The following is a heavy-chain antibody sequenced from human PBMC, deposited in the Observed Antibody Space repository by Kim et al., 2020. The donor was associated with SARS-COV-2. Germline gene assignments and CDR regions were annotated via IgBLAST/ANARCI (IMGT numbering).Heavy chain of an antibody. V-gene: IGHV4-34*01. CDR2: INHSGST. Sequence: SETLSLTCAVYGGSFSGYYWSWIRQPPGKGLEWIGEINHSGSTNYNPSLKSRVTISVDTSKNPFSLKLSSVTAADTAVYYCAIGLRMSRPLIITIFYSQNWFDPGGQGTLVTFSS. CDR3: AIGLRMSRPLIITIFYSQNWFDP. CDR1: GGSFSGYY. J-gene: IGHJ5*02. D-gene: IGHD3-3*01.